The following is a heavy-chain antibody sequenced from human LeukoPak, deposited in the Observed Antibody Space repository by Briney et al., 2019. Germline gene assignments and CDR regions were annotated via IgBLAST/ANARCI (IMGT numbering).Heavy chain of an antibody. Sequence: PSETLSLTCSVSGDSITGYSWSWIRQTPGKGLEWIGYIYYNGDTHYNPSLNSRLSISVDTPNNQFSLNLRSVTAADTAVYYCVRGSYGASISNWFDPWGQGLLVTVSS. J-gene: IGHJ5*02. CDR3: VRGSYGASISNWFDP. V-gene: IGHV4-59*01. CDR1: GDSITGYS. D-gene: IGHD4/OR15-4a*01. CDR2: IYYNGDT.